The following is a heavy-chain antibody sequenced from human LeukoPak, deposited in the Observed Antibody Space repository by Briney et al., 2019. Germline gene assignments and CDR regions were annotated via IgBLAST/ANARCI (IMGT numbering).Heavy chain of an antibody. CDR2: INHSGST. CDR3: ARHHMYYYGSGSYYNVEWFDP. D-gene: IGHD3-10*01. V-gene: IGHV4-34*01. J-gene: IGHJ5*02. CDR1: GGSFSGYY. Sequence: PSETLSLTCAVYGGSFSGYYWSWIRQPPGKGLEWIGEINHSGSTNYNPSLKSRVTISVDTSKNQFSLKLSSVTAADTAVYYCARHHMYYYGSGSYYNVEWFDPWGQGTLVTVSS.